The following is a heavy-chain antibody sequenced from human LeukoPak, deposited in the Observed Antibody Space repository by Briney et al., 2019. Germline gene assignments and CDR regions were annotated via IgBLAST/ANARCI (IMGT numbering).Heavy chain of an antibody. Sequence: KPSETLFLTCTVSGGSISSYYWSWIRQPAGKGLEWIGRIYTSGSTNYNPSLKSRVTMSVDTSKNQFSLKLSSVTAADTAVYYCARGSPLGSSGWYFDYWGQGTLITVSS. J-gene: IGHJ4*02. D-gene: IGHD6-19*01. V-gene: IGHV4-4*07. CDR1: GGSISSYY. CDR3: ARGSPLGSSGWYFDY. CDR2: IYTSGST.